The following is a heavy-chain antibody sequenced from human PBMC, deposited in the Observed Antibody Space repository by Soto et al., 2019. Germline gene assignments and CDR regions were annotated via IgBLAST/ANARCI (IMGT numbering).Heavy chain of an antibody. CDR3: ARLAVAGTHYYGMDV. J-gene: IGHJ6*02. CDR2: TNPNSGGT. D-gene: IGHD6-19*01. V-gene: IGHV1-2*04. CDR1: GYTFTGDF. Sequence: APVKLYCKAAGYTFTGDFMHWVRQATGQGLEWMGWTNPNSGGTNYAQKFRGWVTMTRDTSISTAYMELSRLRSDDTAVYYCARLAVAGTHYYGMDVWGQGTTVTVSS.